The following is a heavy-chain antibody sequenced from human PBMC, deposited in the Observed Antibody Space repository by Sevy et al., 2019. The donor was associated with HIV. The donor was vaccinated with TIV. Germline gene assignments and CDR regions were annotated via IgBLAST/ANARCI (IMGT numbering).Heavy chain of an antibody. V-gene: IGHV3-23*01. CDR2: ISDSGGNT. CDR3: AIGLGYCSGGSCQH. Sequence: GGSLRLSCAASGFTFSRYSMSWVRQSPGKGLEWVAVISDSGGNTNYADSVKGRFTVSRDNSRNTLYLQMNSLGAEDTAIYYCAIGLGYCSGGSCQHWGEGTLVTVSS. D-gene: IGHD2-15*01. CDR1: GFTFSRYS. J-gene: IGHJ4*02.